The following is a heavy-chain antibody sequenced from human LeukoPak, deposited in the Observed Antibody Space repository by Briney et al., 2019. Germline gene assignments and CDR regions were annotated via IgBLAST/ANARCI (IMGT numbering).Heavy chain of an antibody. CDR2: IYYSGST. Sequence: PSETLSLTCTVSGGSISSSSYYWGWIRQPPGKGLEWNGSIYYSGSTYYNPSLKSRVTISVDTSKNQFSLKLSSVTAADTAVYYCARPEDSSGTDYWGQGTLVTVSS. D-gene: IGHD3-22*01. V-gene: IGHV4-39*01. CDR3: ARPEDSSGTDY. J-gene: IGHJ4*02. CDR1: GGSISSSSYY.